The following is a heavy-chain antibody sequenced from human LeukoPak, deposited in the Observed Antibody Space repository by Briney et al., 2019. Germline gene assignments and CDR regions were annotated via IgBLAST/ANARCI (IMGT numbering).Heavy chain of an antibody. Sequence: PGGSLRLSCAASGFTFSGHFMHWVPQAPGKGLEYVSSISINGDKTYYAESVKGRFTISRDNSKNTLYLQLSSLRVEDTAVYYCIKDRIGTWSFDHWGQGTLLTVSS. CDR1: GFTFSGHF. CDR3: IKDRIGTWSFDH. D-gene: IGHD1-26*01. V-gene: IGHV3-64D*06. CDR2: ISINGDKT. J-gene: IGHJ4*02.